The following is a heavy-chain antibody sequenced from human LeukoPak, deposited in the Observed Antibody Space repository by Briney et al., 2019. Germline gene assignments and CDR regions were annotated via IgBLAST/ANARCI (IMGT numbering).Heavy chain of an antibody. V-gene: IGHV3-7*03. J-gene: IGHJ1*01. CDR1: GFTFNRCW. Sequence: PGGSLRLSCVVSGFTFNRCWMNWVRQAPGKGLEWVAHINPDGRDTYYVDSVKGRFTISRDNAKNSLYLQMNSLKAGDTALYYCVRDGNDGLNDWEYWGQGALVTVSS. D-gene: IGHD1-1*01. CDR3: VRDGNDGLNDWEY. CDR2: INPDGRDT.